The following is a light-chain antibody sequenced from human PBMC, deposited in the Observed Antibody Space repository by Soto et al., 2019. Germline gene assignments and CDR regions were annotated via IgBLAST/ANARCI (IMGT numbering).Light chain of an antibody. J-gene: IGKJ3*01. CDR2: GAS. V-gene: IGKV3-20*01. Sequence: EIVLTQSPGTLSLSPGERATLSCRASQSISSSYLAWYQQRPGQAPRLLIFGASYRATGIPDRFSGSWSGTDFTLTISRLEPEDFAVYYCQQYSSSPPEFPLGPGTKVDSK. CDR3: QQYSSSPPEFP. CDR1: QSISSSY.